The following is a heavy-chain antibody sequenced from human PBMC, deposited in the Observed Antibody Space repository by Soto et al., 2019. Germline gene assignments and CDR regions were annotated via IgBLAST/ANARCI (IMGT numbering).Heavy chain of an antibody. CDR1: GGTFSSYA. CDR2: IIPIFGTA. J-gene: IGHJ6*02. D-gene: IGHD3-3*01. V-gene: IGHV1-69*06. CDR3: ARELTIFGVVTDYYGMDV. Sequence: RASVKVSCKASGGTFSSYAISWVRQAPGQGLEWMGGIIPIFGTANYAQKFQGRVTITADKSTSTAYMELSSLRSEDTAVYYCARELTIFGVVTDYYGMDVWGQGTTVTVSS.